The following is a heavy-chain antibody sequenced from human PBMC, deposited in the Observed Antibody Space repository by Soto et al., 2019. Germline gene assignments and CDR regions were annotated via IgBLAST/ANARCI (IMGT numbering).Heavy chain of an antibody. CDR3: ARDHLGGVVFPNWFDP. CDR2: ISSSGTTM. V-gene: IGHV3-48*03. CDR1: GFTFSSYE. J-gene: IGHJ5*02. D-gene: IGHD3-3*01. Sequence: EVQLVESGGGLVQPGGSLRLSCAASGFTFSSYEMNWVRQAPGKGLEWISYISSSGTTMYYADSVKGRFTISRDNAKNSLYLQMNSLRAEDTAVYYCARDHLGGVVFPNWFDPWGQGTLVTVSS.